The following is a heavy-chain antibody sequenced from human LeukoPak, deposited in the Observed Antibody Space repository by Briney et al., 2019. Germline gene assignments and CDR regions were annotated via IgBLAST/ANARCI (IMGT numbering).Heavy chain of an antibody. J-gene: IGHJ4*02. D-gene: IGHD5-24*01. CDR1: GFTFSSYE. Sequence: GGSLRLSCAASGFTFSSYEMNWVRQAPGKGLEWVSYISNSGSTIYVDSVKGRFTISRDNAKNSLYLQMNSLRAEDTAVYYCARDGRWLDYWGQGTLVTVSS. CDR3: ARDGRWLDY. V-gene: IGHV3-48*03. CDR2: ISNSGSTI.